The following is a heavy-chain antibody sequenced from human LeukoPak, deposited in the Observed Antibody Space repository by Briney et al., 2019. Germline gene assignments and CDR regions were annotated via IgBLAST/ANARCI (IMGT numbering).Heavy chain of an antibody. Sequence: QPGGSLRLSCAASGFTFSSYLMHWVRQAPGKGLVRVSRVDHGGSGTVYADSVKGRFTISRNNAKNTLYLQMNSLRAEDTAVYYCVREVSGDPWHNWFDPWGQGTLVTVSS. V-gene: IGHV3-74*03. J-gene: IGHJ5*02. D-gene: IGHD4-17*01. CDR1: GFTFSSYL. CDR3: VREVSGDPWHNWFDP. CDR2: VDHGGSGT.